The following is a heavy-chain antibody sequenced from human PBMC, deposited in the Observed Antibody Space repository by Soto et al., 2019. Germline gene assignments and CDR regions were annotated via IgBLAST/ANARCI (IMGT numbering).Heavy chain of an antibody. J-gene: IGHJ4*02. V-gene: IGHV4-59*01. CDR1: GGSISPYY. CDR2: VYYTGST. Sequence: SETLSLTCTVSGGSISPYYWSWIRQSPGMGLEMIGYVYYTGSTIYNPSLKSRLTISVDTSNNQFSLKLTSVTAADTAVYYRARMPYTGSNPPFDYWGRGILVTVSS. D-gene: IGHD1-26*01. CDR3: ARMPYTGSNPPFDY.